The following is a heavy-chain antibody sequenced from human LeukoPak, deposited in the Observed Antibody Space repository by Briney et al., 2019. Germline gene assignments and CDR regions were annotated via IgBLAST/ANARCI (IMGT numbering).Heavy chain of an antibody. CDR1: GGSISSSSFY. CDR2: IYYSGST. V-gene: IGHV4-39*07. D-gene: IGHD4-17*01. CDR3: ARAKYDYGDYFNWFDP. J-gene: IGHJ5*02. Sequence: SETLSLTCTVSGGSISSSSFYWGWIRQPPGKGLEWIGSIYYSGSTYYNPSLKSRVTISVDTSKNQFSLKLSSVTAADTAVYYCARAKYDYGDYFNWFDPWGQGTLVTVSS.